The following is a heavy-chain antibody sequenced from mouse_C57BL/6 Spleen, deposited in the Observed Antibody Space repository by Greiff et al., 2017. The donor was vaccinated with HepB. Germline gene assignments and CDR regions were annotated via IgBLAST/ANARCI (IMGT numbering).Heavy chain of an antibody. D-gene: IGHD2-3*01. Sequence: VQLKESGAELVRPGASVKLSCTASGFNIKDYYMHWVKQRPEQGLEWIGRIDPEDGDTEYAPKFQGKATMTADTSSNTAYLQLSSLTSEDTAVYYCTTEEVDGYYEDDYWGQGTTLTVSS. CDR2: IDPEDGDT. J-gene: IGHJ2*01. V-gene: IGHV14-1*01. CDR3: TTEEVDGYYEDDY. CDR1: GFNIKDYY.